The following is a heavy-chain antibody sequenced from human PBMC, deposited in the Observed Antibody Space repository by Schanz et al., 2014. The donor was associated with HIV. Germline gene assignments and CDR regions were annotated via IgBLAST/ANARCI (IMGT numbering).Heavy chain of an antibody. V-gene: IGHV4-61*01. J-gene: IGHJ2*01. CDR2: IYYSGNT. Sequence: QVQLQESGPGLVKPSETLSLTCTVSGGSVRSESYYWSWIRQPPGKGLEWIGYIYYSGNTHYNPSLRGRLTISVDTSKNQFSLEVNSVTAADTAVYYCAREDVSNWSFDLWGRGTLVSVSS. D-gene: IGHD3-10*02. CDR3: AREDVSNWSFDL. CDR1: GGSVRSESYY.